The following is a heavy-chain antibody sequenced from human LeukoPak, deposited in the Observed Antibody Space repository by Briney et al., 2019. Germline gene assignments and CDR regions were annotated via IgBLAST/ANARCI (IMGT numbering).Heavy chain of an antibody. V-gene: IGHV1-18*01. Sequence: ASVKVSCTASGYTFTSYGISWVRQAPGQGLEWMGWISAYNGNTNYAQKLQGRVTMTTDTSTSTAYMELRSLRSDDTAVYYCARDKPIGYCSGGSCRPFDYWGQGTLVTVSS. J-gene: IGHJ4*02. D-gene: IGHD2-15*01. CDR3: ARDKPIGYCSGGSCRPFDY. CDR2: ISAYNGNT. CDR1: GYTFTSYG.